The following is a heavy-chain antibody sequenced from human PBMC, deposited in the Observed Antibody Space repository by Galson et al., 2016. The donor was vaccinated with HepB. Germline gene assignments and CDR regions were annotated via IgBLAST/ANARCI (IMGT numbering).Heavy chain of an antibody. CDR2: IKSKTEGETT. D-gene: IGHD2-2*01. CDR3: TTGHCRTSGCYGDY. V-gene: IGHV3-15*01. J-gene: IGHJ4*02. CDR1: GFTVSNAW. Sequence: SLRLSCAASGFTVSNAWMSWVRQAPGKGAEWVGRIKSKTEGETTDDAAPVKGRFTISRDDSKNTLSLQMNSLKTEDTAVYYCTTGHCRTSGCYGDYWGQGALVTVSS.